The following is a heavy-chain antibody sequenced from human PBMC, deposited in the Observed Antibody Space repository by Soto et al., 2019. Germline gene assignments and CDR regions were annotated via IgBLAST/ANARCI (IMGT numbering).Heavy chain of an antibody. J-gene: IGHJ3*02. Sequence: VASVKVSCKASGYTFTFRYLHWVRQAPGQALEWMGWITPFKSDTNYAQKFQDRVTITRDRSVSTAYMELSNLRSDDTAMYYCARSPFAGSDAFDIWGQGTMVTV. D-gene: IGHD1-1*01. V-gene: IGHV1-45*02. CDR3: ARSPFAGSDAFDI. CDR1: GYTFTFRY. CDR2: ITPFKSDT.